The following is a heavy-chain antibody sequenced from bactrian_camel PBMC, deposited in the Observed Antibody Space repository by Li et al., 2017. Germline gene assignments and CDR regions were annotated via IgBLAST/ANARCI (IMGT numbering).Heavy chain of an antibody. CDR2: IHSGGGST. CDR3: AKDEYGGTWYEFGY. CDR1: GFTFSSYL. Sequence: VQLVESGGGLVQPGGSLRLSCVASGFTFSSYLMSWVRQAPGKGLEWVSAIHSGGGSTYYASSVKGRFTISRDNAKNTLYLQLNSLKTEDTAMYYCAKDEYGGTWYEFGYWGQGTQVTVS. V-gene: IGHV3S40*01. J-gene: IGHJ6*01. D-gene: IGHD6*01.